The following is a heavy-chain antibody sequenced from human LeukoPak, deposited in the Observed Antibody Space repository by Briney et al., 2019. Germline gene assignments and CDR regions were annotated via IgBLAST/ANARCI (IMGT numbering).Heavy chain of an antibody. D-gene: IGHD3-3*01. Sequence: PSETLSLTCTVSGGSISSGGYYWSWIRPPPGKGLEWIGSIYYSGSTYYNPSLKSRVTISVDTSKNQFSLKLSSVTAADTAVYYCARHGRAGTLLRFLEWFSHPVDYWGQGTLVTVSS. CDR2: IYYSGST. V-gene: IGHV4-39*01. CDR1: GGSISSGGYY. CDR3: ARHGRAGTLLRFLEWFSHPVDY. J-gene: IGHJ4*02.